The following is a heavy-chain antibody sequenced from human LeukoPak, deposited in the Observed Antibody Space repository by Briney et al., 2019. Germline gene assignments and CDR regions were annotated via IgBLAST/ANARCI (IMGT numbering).Heavy chain of an antibody. Sequence: SVKVSCKASGGTFSSYAISWVRQAPGQGLEWMGGIIPIFGTANYAQKFQGRVTITADKSTSTAYMELRGLRSDDTAVYYCARGYSGYDATTFDYWGQGTLVTVSS. D-gene: IGHD5-12*01. J-gene: IGHJ4*02. CDR3: ARGYSGYDATTFDY. CDR2: IIPIFGTA. V-gene: IGHV1-69*06. CDR1: GGTFSSYA.